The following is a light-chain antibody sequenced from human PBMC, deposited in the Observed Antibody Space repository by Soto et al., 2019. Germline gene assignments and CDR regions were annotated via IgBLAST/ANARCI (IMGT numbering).Light chain of an antibody. CDR2: EVN. J-gene: IGLJ2*01. V-gene: IGLV2-8*01. CDR3: ISYAGSNTVV. Sequence: QSALTQPPSASGSPGQSVTISCTGTSSDVGGYNYVSWYQQHPGKAPKLMIYEVNKRPSGVPDRFSGSKSGNTASLTVSGLQAEDEADYYCISYAGSNTVVFGGGTQLTVL. CDR1: SSDVGGYNY.